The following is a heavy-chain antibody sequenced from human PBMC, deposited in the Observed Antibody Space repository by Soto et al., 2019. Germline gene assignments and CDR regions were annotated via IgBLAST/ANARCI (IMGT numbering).Heavy chain of an antibody. J-gene: IGHJ4*02. D-gene: IGHD4-17*01. CDR3: ISTGGYFDY. CDR2: ISYDGSNK. V-gene: IGHV3-30*03. CDR1: GFTFSSYG. Sequence: PGGSLRLSCAASGFTFSSYGMHWVRQAPGKGVERVAFISYDGSNKYYADSVKGRFTISRDNSKNTLYLQMNSLRAEDTAVYYCISTGGYFDYWGQGTLVTVSS.